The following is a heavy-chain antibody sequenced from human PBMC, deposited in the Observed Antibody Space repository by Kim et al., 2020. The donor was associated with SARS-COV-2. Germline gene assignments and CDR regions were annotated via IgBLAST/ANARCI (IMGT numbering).Heavy chain of an antibody. V-gene: IGHV3-53*01. D-gene: IGHD2-15*01. Sequence: GGSLRLSCAASGFSVSSNYMNWVRQAPGKGLEWVSLINAGGDTFYADPVKGRFTISRDNAKNTLYLQMDSLRADDSALYYCASPGYCSGAGCSPGRTESFYYGMDVWGRGTTVIVSS. CDR1: GFSVSSNY. CDR2: INAGGDT. J-gene: IGHJ6*02. CDR3: ASPGYCSGAGCSPGRTESFYYGMDV.